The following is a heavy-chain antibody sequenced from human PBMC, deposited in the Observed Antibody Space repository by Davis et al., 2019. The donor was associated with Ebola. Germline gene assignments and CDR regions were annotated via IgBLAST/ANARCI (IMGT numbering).Heavy chain of an antibody. J-gene: IGHJ5*02. V-gene: IGHV3-33*01. Sequence: GESLKISCAASGFTFSSYGMHWVRQAPGKGLEWVAVIWYDGSNKYYADSVKGRFTISRDNAKNSLYLQMNSLRAEDTAVYYCARLSGGDAFDPWGQGTLVTVSS. CDR2: IWYDGSNK. CDR1: GFTFSSYG. D-gene: IGHD2-21*01. CDR3: ARLSGGDAFDP.